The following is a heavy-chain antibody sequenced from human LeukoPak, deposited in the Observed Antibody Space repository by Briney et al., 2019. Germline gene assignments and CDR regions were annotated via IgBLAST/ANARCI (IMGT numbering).Heavy chain of an antibody. D-gene: IGHD3-3*01. CDR2: ISAYNGNT. Sequence: ASVKVSCKASGYTFTSYGISWVRQAPGQGLERMGWISAYNGNTNYAQKLQGRVTMTTDTSTSTAYMELRSLRSDDTAVYYCARVPRDFWSVSLYYFDYWGQGTLVTVSS. CDR1: GYTFTSYG. J-gene: IGHJ4*02. V-gene: IGHV1-18*01. CDR3: ARVPRDFWSVSLYYFDY.